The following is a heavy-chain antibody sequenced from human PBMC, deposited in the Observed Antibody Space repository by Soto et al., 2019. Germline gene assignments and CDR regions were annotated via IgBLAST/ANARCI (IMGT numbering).Heavy chain of an antibody. D-gene: IGHD5-18*01. CDR2: IIPILGIA. V-gene: IGHV1-69*02. J-gene: IGHJ2*01. CDR1: GGTFSSYT. Sequence: QVQLVQSGAEVKKPGSSVKVSCKASGGTFSSYTISWVRQAPGQGLEWMGRIIPILGIANYAQKFQGRVTITADKSTSTAYMEVRSLRSEDTAVYYCARSVDTAMTYGYFDLWGRGTLVTVSS. CDR3: ARSVDTAMTYGYFDL.